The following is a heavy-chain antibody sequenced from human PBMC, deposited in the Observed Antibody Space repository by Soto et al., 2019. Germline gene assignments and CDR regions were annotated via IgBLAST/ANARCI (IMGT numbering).Heavy chain of an antibody. Sequence: QVQLQESGPGLMKPSGTLSLICSVSGESVGRGTNYWSWVRQAPGRGLECIGYICDAATAIYNPYSVSRVTISLDAAKDQVSLRLSSVTAADTAIYYGARDRRGRADGFIYYYGMEVGGQETSDTVS. J-gene: IGHJ6*02. CDR2: ICDAATA. CDR1: GESVGRGTNY. D-gene: IGHD6-13*01. CDR3: ARDRRGRADGFIYYYGMEV. V-gene: IGHV4-61*01.